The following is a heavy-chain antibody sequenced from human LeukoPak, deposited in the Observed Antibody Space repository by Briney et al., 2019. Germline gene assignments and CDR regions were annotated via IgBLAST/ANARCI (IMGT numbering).Heavy chain of an antibody. Sequence: PGGSLRLSCAASGFTFSNYGMHWVRQAPGKGLEWVALISYDGSNKYFADSVKGRFTISRDNSKNTLYLQMNSLRAEDTAVYYCARAGYRDAFDIWGQGTMVTVSS. CDR3: ARAGYRDAFDI. J-gene: IGHJ3*02. D-gene: IGHD3-9*01. CDR1: GFTFSNYG. V-gene: IGHV3-30*03. CDR2: ISYDGSNK.